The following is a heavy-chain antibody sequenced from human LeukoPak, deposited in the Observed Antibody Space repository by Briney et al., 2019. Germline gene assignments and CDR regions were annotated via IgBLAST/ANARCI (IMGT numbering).Heavy chain of an antibody. CDR1: GFTFSSYA. D-gene: IGHD6-6*01. CDR2: ISGSGGGT. Sequence: GGSLRLSCAASGFTFSSYAMTWVRQAPGKGLEWVSAISGSGGGTYYADSVKGRFTISRDNAKNSLYLQVISLRAEDTAVYYCARGPSIAARYDAFDIWGQGTMVTVSS. V-gene: IGHV3-23*01. J-gene: IGHJ3*02. CDR3: ARGPSIAARYDAFDI.